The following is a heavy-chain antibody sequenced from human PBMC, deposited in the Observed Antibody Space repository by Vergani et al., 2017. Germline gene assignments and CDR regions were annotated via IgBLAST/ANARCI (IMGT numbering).Heavy chain of an antibody. D-gene: IGHD2-2*01. J-gene: IGHJ3*02. V-gene: IGHV4-61*10. CDR1: GGSVSSGSYY. Sequence: QVQLQESGPGLVKPSETLSLTCTVSGGSVSSGSYYWSWIRQPAGKGLEWIGYIYYSGSTNYNPSLKSRVTISVDTSKNQFSLKLSSVTAADTAVYYCARNVRGIVVVPAENAFYIWGQGTMVTVSS. CDR3: ARNVRGIVVVPAENAFYI. CDR2: IYYSGST.